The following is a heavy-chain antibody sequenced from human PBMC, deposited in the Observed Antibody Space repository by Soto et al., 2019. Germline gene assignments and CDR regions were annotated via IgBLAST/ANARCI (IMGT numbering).Heavy chain of an antibody. CDR3: EFAADGYYYYGMDV. CDR2: ISAYNGNT. CDR1: GYTFTSYG. Sequence: QVQLVQSGAEVKKPGASVKVSCKASGYTFTSYGISWVRQAPGQGLEWMGWISAYNGNTNHAQKLQGRVTMTTDTSPSIAYMELRSLRSDEAAVYYCEFAADGYYYYGMDVWGQGTTVTVSS. J-gene: IGHJ6*02. D-gene: IGHD6-13*01. V-gene: IGHV1-18*01.